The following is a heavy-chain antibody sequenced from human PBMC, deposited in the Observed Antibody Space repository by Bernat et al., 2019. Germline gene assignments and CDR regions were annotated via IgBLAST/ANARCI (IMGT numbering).Heavy chain of an antibody. D-gene: IGHD2-2*01. Sequence: EVQLVESGGGLVKPGGSLRLSCAASGFTFSSYSMNWVRQAPGKGLEWVSSISSSSSYIYYADSVKGRFTISGDNAKNSLYLQMNSLRAEDTAVYYCARAGGVVPASLIDYWGQGTLVTVSS. CDR1: GFTFSSYS. J-gene: IGHJ4*02. CDR3: ARAGGVVPASLIDY. V-gene: IGHV3-21*01. CDR2: ISSSSSYI.